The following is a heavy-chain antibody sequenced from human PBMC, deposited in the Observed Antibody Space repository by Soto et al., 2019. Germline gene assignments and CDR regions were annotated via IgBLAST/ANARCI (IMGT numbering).Heavy chain of an antibody. CDR2: ISWNSGST. D-gene: IGHD3-3*01. CDR3: AKGFWGGELRYDFWTGYYMDV. J-gene: IGHJ6*03. Sequence: GGSLRLSCAASGFTFDDYAMHWVRQPPGKGLEWVSGISWNSGSTGYADSVKGRFTISRDNAKNSLYLQLNSLRTEDTAFYYCAKGFWGGELRYDFWTGYYMDVWGKGTTVTVSS. CDR1: GFTFDDYA. V-gene: IGHV3-9*01.